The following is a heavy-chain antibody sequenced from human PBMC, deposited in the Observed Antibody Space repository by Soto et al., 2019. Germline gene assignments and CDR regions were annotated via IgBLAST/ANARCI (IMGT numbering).Heavy chain of an antibody. CDR1: GFTLSSYA. CDR2: ISGSGGST. J-gene: IGHJ5*02. D-gene: IGHD2-2*01. CDR3: PKGYCSSTSCYRWLDP. V-gene: IGHV3-23*01. Sequence: GGTLRLSCGASGFTLSSYATSWGRQAPGKGLEWVSAISGSGGSTYYADSVKGRFTISRDNSKNTLYLQMNSLRAEDTAVYYCPKGYCSSTSCYRWLDPWGQGTLVTVSP.